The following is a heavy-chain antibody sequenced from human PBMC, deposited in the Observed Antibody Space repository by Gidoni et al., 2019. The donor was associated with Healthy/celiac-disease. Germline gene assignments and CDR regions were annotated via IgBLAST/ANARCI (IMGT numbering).Heavy chain of an antibody. CDR1: GCSISSGGYY. CDR3: ARGPRYGDYFADNYFDY. CDR2: IYYSGST. D-gene: IGHD4-17*01. J-gene: IGHJ4*02. Sequence: QVQLQESGPGLVKPSPTLSLTCTVSGCSISSGGYYWSWIRQHPGKGLEWIGYIYYSGSTYYNPSLKSRVTISVDTSKNQFSLKLSSVTAADTAVYYCARGPRYGDYFADNYFDYWGQGTLVTVSS. V-gene: IGHV4-31*03.